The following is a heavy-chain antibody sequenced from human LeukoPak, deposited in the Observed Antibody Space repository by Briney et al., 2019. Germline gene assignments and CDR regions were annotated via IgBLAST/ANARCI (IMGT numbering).Heavy chain of an antibody. CDR1: GFTFSSYA. CDR3: AKRGDYYDSSGYYYQYYFDY. Sequence: SGGSLRLSCAASGFTFSSYAMSWVRQAPGKGLEWVSAISGSGGSTYYADSVKGRFTTSRDNSKNTLYLQMNSLRAEDTAVYYCAKRGDYYDSSGYYYQYYFDYWGQGTLVTVSS. J-gene: IGHJ4*02. CDR2: ISGSGGST. V-gene: IGHV3-23*01. D-gene: IGHD3-22*01.